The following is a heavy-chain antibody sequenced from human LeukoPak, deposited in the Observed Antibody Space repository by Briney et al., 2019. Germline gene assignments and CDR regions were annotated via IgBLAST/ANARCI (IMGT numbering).Heavy chain of an antibody. CDR2: ISYDGSNK. D-gene: IGHD2-2*03. CDR1: GFTFSSYG. J-gene: IGHJ4*02. V-gene: IGHV3-30*18. Sequence: GGSLRLSCAASGFTFSSYGMHWVRQASGKGLEWVAVISYDGSNKYYADSVKGRFTISRDSSKNTLYLQMNSLRAEDTAVYYCAKMDGGLFDYWGQGTLVTVSS. CDR3: AKMDGGLFDY.